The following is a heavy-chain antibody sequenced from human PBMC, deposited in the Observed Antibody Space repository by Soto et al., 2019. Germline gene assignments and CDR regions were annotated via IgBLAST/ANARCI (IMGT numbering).Heavy chain of an antibody. D-gene: IGHD6-25*01. J-gene: IGHJ4*02. CDR2: IYYSGST. CDR3: ARRGPAESGWYFEH. CDR1: GGSISTHH. Sequence: HSETLSLTCTFSGGSISTHHWSWILQPPGKGLDWIGYIYYSGSTNYNPSLKSRVTMSVDTSKSQFSLQLSSVHAAATAVYYCARRGPAESGWYFEHWGQGTMVTVSS. V-gene: IGHV4-59*11.